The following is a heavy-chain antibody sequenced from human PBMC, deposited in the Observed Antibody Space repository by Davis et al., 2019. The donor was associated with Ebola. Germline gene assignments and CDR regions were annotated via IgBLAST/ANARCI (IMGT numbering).Heavy chain of an antibody. J-gene: IGHJ4*02. CDR1: GGSISSGGYY. CDR3: ARDRGYYGSGRGGIFDY. Sequence: LRLSCTVSGGSISSGGYYWSWIRQHPGKGLEWIGYIYYSGSTYYNPSLKSRVTISVDTSKNQFSLKLSSVTAADTAVYYCARDRGYYGSGRGGIFDYWGQGTLVTVSS. D-gene: IGHD3-10*01. CDR2: IYYSGST. V-gene: IGHV4-31*03.